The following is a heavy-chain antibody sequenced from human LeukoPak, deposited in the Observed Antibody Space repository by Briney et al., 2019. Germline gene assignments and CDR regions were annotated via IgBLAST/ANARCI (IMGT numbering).Heavy chain of an antibody. CDR3: AKDIGMKWDIVVVPAADY. CDR1: GFTFSNAW. Sequence: PGGSLRLSCAASGFTFSNAWMSWVRQAPGKGLEWVGRIKSKTDGGTTDYAAPVKGRFTISRDDSKNTLYLQMNSLRAEDTAVYYCAKDIGMKWDIVVVPAADYWGQGTLVTVSS. V-gene: IGHV3-15*01. CDR2: IKSKTDGGTT. J-gene: IGHJ4*02. D-gene: IGHD2-2*01.